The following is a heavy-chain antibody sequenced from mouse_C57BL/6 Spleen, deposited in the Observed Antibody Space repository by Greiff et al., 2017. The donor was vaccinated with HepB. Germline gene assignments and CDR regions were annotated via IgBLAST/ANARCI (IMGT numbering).Heavy chain of an antibody. D-gene: IGHD2-5*01. V-gene: IGHV1-15*01. CDR1: GYTFTDYE. Sequence: QVQLKESGAELVRPGASVTLSCKASGYTFTDYEMHWVKQTPVHGLEWIGAIDPETGGTAYNQKFKGKAILTADKSSSTAYMELRSLTSEDSAVYYCYYSNFDYWGQGTTLTVSS. CDR2: IDPETGGT. CDR3: YYSNFDY. J-gene: IGHJ2*01.